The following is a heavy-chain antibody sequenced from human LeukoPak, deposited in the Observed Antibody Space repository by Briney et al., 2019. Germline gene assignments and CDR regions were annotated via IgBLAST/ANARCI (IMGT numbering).Heavy chain of an antibody. D-gene: IGHD2-2*01. CDR3: ATGVFCATTTCPGYQHFYYFMDL. CDR2: FDRKNGDT. J-gene: IGHJ6*03. Sequence: GASVKVSCTVSGFTLADLSMHWVRQAPGKGLEWVGGFDRKNGDTIYAQRFRGRVTLTEDTSTGTAYMDLSSLSADDTAVYYCATGVFCATTTCPGYQHFYYFMDLWGKGTTVTVSS. CDR1: GFTLADLS. V-gene: IGHV1-24*01.